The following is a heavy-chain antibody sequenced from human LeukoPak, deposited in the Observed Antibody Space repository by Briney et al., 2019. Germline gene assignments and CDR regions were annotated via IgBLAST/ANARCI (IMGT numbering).Heavy chain of an antibody. CDR2: INHSGST. Sequence: SETLSLTCAVYGGSFSGYYWSWIRQPPGKGLEWIGEINHSGSTNYNPSLKSRVTISVDTPKNQFSLRLSSVTAADTAVYYCARGTHWRYFQHWGQGTLVTVSS. CDR1: GGSFSGYY. V-gene: IGHV4-34*01. D-gene: IGHD3-3*01. CDR3: ARGTHWRYFQH. J-gene: IGHJ1*01.